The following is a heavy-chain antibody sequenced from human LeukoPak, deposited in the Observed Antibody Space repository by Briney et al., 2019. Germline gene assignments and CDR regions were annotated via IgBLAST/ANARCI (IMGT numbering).Heavy chain of an antibody. V-gene: IGHV3-74*01. Sequence: GGSLRLSCAASGXTFSSYWMHWVRQAPGKGLVSLSGIKSDGTSTSYADSVKGRFTTSRDNAKNTLYLQMNSLRAEDTAVYYCARAGYSAGLDPWGQGTLVTVSS. CDR3: ARAGYSAGLDP. CDR2: IKSDGTST. J-gene: IGHJ5*02. D-gene: IGHD6-13*01. CDR1: GXTFSSYW.